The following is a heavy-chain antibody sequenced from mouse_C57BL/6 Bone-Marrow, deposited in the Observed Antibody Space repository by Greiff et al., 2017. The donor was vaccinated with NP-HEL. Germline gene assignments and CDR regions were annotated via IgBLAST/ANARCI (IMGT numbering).Heavy chain of an antibody. CDR1: GFNIKDDY. J-gene: IGHJ2*01. D-gene: IGHD1-1*01. V-gene: IGHV14-4*01. Sequence: EVQLQQSGAELVRPGASVKLSCTASGFNIKDDYMHWVKQRPEQGLEWIGWIDPENGDTEYASKFQGKATITADTSSNTAYLQLSSLTSEDTAVYYCTTYYCSRGGCWGQGTTLTVSS. CDR3: TTYYCSRGGC. CDR2: IDPENGDT.